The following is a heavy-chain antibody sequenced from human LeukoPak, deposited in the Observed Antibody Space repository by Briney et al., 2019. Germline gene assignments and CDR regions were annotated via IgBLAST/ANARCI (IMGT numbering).Heavy chain of an antibody. V-gene: IGHV1-46*01. J-gene: IGHJ6*02. CDR3: ARDPRHYDFWSGYYSYYGMDV. CDR1: GYTFTSYY. D-gene: IGHD3-3*01. Sequence: ASVKVSCKASGYTFTSYYMHWVRQAPGQGLEWMGIINPSGGSTSYAQKFQGRVTMTRDTSTSTVYMELSSLRSEDTAVYYCARDPRHYDFWSGYYSYYGMDVWGQGTTVTVSS. CDR2: INPSGGST.